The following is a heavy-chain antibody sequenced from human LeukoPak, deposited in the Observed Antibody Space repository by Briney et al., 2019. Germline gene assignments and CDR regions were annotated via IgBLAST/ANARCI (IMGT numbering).Heavy chain of an antibody. CDR1: GGSISSYY. Sequence: SETLSLTCTVSGGSISSYYWSWIRQPPGKGLEWIGYIYYSGSTNYNPSLKSRVTISVDTSKHQFSMKLSSVTAADTGVYYCARRGSYYDILTGYSYYFDYWGQGTLVTVSS. CDR3: ARRGSYYDILTGYSYYFDY. V-gene: IGHV4-59*01. J-gene: IGHJ4*02. CDR2: IYYSGST. D-gene: IGHD3-9*01.